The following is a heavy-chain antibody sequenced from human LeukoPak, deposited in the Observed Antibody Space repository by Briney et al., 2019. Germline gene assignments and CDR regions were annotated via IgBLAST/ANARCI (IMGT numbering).Heavy chain of an antibody. CDR2: ISYSGST. V-gene: IGHV4-59*08. CDR1: GGSITNYY. CDR3: ARHGDSSTWSYFDY. D-gene: IGHD6-13*01. Sequence: SETLSLTCTVSGGSITNYYWTWIRQPPGKGLEWVGYISYSGSTKYNTSLKRRVTISVDTYKNQFSLRLTSVTAADTAVYYCARHGDSSTWSYFDYWGQGTLVTVSS. J-gene: IGHJ4*02.